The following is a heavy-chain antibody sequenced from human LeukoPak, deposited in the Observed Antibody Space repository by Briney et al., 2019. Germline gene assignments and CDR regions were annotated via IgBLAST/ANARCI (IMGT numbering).Heavy chain of an antibody. CDR2: ISWDGGST. J-gene: IGHJ4*02. Sequence: GGSLRLSCAASGFTFDDYTMHWVRQAPGKGLEWVSLISWDGGSTYYAGSVKGRFTISRDNSKNSLYLQMNSLRTEDTALYYCAKGQGSSSLFDYWGQGTLVTVSS. CDR3: AKGQGSSSLFDY. CDR1: GFTFDDYT. D-gene: IGHD6-13*01. V-gene: IGHV3-43*01.